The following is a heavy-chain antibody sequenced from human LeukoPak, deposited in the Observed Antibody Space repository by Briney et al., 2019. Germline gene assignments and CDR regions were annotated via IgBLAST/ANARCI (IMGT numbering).Heavy chain of an antibody. D-gene: IGHD3-10*01. V-gene: IGHV3-48*04. CDR1: GFTFSNYN. Sequence: PGGSLRLSCAASGFTFSNYNMNWVRQAPGKGLEWVSYISGSSSTKHYADSVKGRFTISRDNSKNALYLQMTSLRTEDTAFYYCAKGRKGITWLYYFDYWGQGTLVTVSS. CDR3: AKGRKGITWLYYFDY. J-gene: IGHJ4*02. CDR2: ISGSSSTK.